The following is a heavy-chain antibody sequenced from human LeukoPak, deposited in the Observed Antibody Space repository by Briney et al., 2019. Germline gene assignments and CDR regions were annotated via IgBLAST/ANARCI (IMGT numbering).Heavy chain of an antibody. CDR3: ARGLAAAGTRGLY. Sequence: SETLSLTCAVSGGSISSSNWWSWVRPPPGKGLEWIGEIYHSGSTNYNPSLKSRVTISVDKSKNQFPLKLSPVTAADTAVYYCARGLAAAGTRGLYWGQGTLVTVSS. CDR2: IYHSGST. D-gene: IGHD6-13*01. CDR1: GGSISSSNW. V-gene: IGHV4-4*02. J-gene: IGHJ4*02.